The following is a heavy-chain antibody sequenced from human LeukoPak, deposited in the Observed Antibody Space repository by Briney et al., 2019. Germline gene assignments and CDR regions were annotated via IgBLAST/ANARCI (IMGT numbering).Heavy chain of an antibody. D-gene: IGHD3-10*01. CDR2: IKQDGSEK. CDR3: ARMVRGVSYYFDY. J-gene: IGHJ4*02. Sequence: PGGSLRLSCAASGFTFSSHWMSWVRQAPGKGLEWVANIKQDGSEKYYVDSVKDRFTISRDNAKNSLYLQMNSLRAEDTAVYYCARMVRGVSYYFDYWGQGTLVTVSS. CDR1: GFTFSSHW. V-gene: IGHV3-7*01.